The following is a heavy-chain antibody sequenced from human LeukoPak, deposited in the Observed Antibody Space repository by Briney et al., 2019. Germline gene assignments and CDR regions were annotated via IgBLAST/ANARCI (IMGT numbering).Heavy chain of an antibody. Sequence: SETLSLTCAVYGGSFSRYHWGWIRQPPGKGLEWIGELNHSGSTNYNPSLKSRVTISVDTSKKQFSLKLSSVTAADTAIYYCAITTFSSDSGSSLQNNWGQGTLVTVSS. V-gene: IGHV4-34*01. J-gene: IGHJ4*02. CDR1: GGSFSRYH. CDR2: LNHSGST. D-gene: IGHD3-10*01. CDR3: AITTFSSDSGSSLQNN.